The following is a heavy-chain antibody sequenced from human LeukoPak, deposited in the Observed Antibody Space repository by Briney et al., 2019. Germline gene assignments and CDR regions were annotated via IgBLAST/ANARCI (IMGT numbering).Heavy chain of an antibody. CDR2: ISASGRT. J-gene: IGHJ5*02. CDR3: ARHRENSYESSHMGFDP. CDR1: GASISRHY. V-gene: IGHV4-4*09. Sequence: PSETLSLTCVVSGASISRHYWSWIRQPPGKGLEWIGYISASGRTNYNRALKSRVTVSGDTSNNQFSLRLTSVTAADTAVYYCARHRENSYESSHMGFDPWGPGTLVTVSS. D-gene: IGHD3-22*01.